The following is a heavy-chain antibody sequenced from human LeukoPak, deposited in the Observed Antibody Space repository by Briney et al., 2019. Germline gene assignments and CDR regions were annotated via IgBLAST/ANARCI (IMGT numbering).Heavy chain of an antibody. V-gene: IGHV4-59*01. CDR3: ASQYSSGWYDY. D-gene: IGHD6-19*01. J-gene: IGHJ4*02. CDR1: GGSISSYY. CDR2: IYYSGST. Sequence: SETLSLTCTVSGGSISSYYWSWIRQPPGKGLEWIGYIYYSGSTNYSPSLKSRVTISVDTSKNQFSLKLSSVTAADTAVYYCASQYSSGWYDYWGQGTLVTVSS.